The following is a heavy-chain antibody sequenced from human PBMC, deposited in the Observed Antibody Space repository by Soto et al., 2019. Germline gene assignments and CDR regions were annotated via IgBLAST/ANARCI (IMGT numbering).Heavy chain of an antibody. Sequence: SETLSLTCTVSGDSITSHYWSWVRQPPGKGLECIGYIHYSGITIYNPSLNGRVTISLDTSKNQFSLKVTSVTAADTAVYYCARLPNSGINPPFDYWGQGTLVTVSS. CDR1: GDSITSHY. CDR2: IHYSGIT. V-gene: IGHV4-59*08. J-gene: IGHJ4*02. CDR3: ARLPNSGINPPFDY. D-gene: IGHD1-26*01.